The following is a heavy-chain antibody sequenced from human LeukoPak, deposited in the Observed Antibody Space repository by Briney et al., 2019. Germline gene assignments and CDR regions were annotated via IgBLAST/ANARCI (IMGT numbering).Heavy chain of an antibody. CDR3: TTVALVPAAIPDDAFDI. V-gene: IGHV3-15*01. CDR2: IKSKTDGGTT. CDR1: GFTFGTYW. J-gene: IGHJ3*02. Sequence: PGGSLRLSCAASGFTFGTYWMGWVRQAPGKGLEWVGRIKSKTDGGTTDYAAPVKGRFTISRDDSKNTLYLQMNSLKTEDTAVYYCTTVALVPAAIPDDAFDIWGQGTMVTVSS. D-gene: IGHD2-2*02.